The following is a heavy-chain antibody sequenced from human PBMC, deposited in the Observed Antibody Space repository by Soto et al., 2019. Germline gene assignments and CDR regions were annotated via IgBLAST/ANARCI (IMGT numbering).Heavy chain of an antibody. CDR2: IYHSGST. J-gene: IGHJ6*02. CDR3: ARVPGP. CDR1: GGSISSGGYS. V-gene: IGHV4-30-2*01. Sequence: QLRLQESGSGLVKPSQTLSLTCAVSGGSISSGGYSWSWIRQPPGKGLEWIGYIYHSGSTYYNPSLKSRVTISVDRSKNQFSLKLRSVTAADTAVYYCARVPGPWGQGTTVTVSS.